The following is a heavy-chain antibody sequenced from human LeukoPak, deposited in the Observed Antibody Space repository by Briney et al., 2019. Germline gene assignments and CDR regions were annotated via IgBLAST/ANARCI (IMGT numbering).Heavy chain of an antibody. V-gene: IGHV3-48*03. J-gene: IGHJ4*02. CDR3: AREDIVGWSPDY. Sequence: GGSLRLSRAASGFIFNNYEMNWVRQAPGKGLEWVSYISISGRSIYYADSVKGRFTISRDNAQNSLYLQMSSLRAEDTAVYYCAREDIVGWSPDYWGQGTLVTVSS. D-gene: IGHD2-15*01. CDR2: ISISGRSI. CDR1: GFIFNNYE.